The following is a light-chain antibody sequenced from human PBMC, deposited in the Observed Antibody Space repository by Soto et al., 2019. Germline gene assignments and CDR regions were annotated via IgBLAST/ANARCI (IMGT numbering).Light chain of an antibody. V-gene: IGLV1-47*01. CDR1: SSNLGSHF. J-gene: IGLJ3*02. CDR2: KND. Sequence: QSVLTQPPSASGTPGQRVTISCSGSSSNLGSHFVYWYQQLPGAAPKLLIYKNDQRPSGVPDRFSGSKSGPSASLAISGLRSEDEGDYYCAGWDTSLSGVLFGGGTKLTVL. CDR3: AGWDTSLSGVL.